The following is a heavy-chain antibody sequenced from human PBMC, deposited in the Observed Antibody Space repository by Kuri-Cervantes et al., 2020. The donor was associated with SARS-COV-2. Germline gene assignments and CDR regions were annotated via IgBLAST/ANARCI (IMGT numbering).Heavy chain of an antibody. CDR2: IDWDDDK. J-gene: IGHJ4*02. V-gene: IGHV2-70*11. Sequence: LRLSCAVSGYSISSGYYWGWIRQPPGKALEWLARIDWDDDKYYSTSLKTRLTISKDTSKNQVVLTMTNMDPVDTATYYCARMGLVAYDYWGQGTLVTVSS. CDR3: ARMGLVAYDY. D-gene: IGHD6-6*01. CDR1: GYSISSGYYW.